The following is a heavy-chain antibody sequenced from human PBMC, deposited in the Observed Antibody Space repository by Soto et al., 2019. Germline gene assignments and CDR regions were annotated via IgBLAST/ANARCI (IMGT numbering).Heavy chain of an antibody. J-gene: IGHJ6*02. CDR3: ARDAVNIGATGDYYGMDV. Sequence: SETLSLTCTVAGGSIGSYYLSGIRQPPGKGLEWIGYIYYSGSTNYNPSLKSRVTVSVDTSKNQFSLKLSSVTAADTAVYYCARDAVNIGATGDYYGMDVWGQGTTVTLSS. CDR2: IYYSGST. V-gene: IGHV4-59*01. CDR1: GGSIGSYY. D-gene: IGHD5-12*01.